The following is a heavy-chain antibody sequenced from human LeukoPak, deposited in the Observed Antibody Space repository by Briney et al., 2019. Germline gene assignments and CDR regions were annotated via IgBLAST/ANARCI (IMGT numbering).Heavy chain of an antibody. CDR2: CGSGGST. D-gene: IGHD6-6*01. V-gene: IGHV3-23*01. Sequence: GGSLRLSCAASGFTFSSYAMSWVRQAPGKGAGVGLSYCGSGGSTYYADSVKGRFTISRDNSKNTLYLQMNSLRAEDTAVYYCARGYSSSSWSLFDYWGQGTLVTVSS. CDR3: ARGYSSSSWSLFDY. J-gene: IGHJ4*02. CDR1: GFTFSSYA.